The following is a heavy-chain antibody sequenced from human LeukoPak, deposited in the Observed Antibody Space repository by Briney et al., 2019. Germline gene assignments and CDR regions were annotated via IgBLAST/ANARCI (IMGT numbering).Heavy chain of an antibody. CDR2: IKHSGGS. Sequence: SETLSLTCAVYGGSFSGHYWSWIRQPPGKGLEWIGEIKHSGGSNYNPSLKSRVTISLDTSKNQFSLKLSSVTAADTAVYYCARDPGIAAAGTLRAYYFDYWGQGTLVTVSS. D-gene: IGHD6-13*01. CDR1: GGSFSGHY. CDR3: ARDPGIAAAGTLRAYYFDY. J-gene: IGHJ4*02. V-gene: IGHV4-34*01.